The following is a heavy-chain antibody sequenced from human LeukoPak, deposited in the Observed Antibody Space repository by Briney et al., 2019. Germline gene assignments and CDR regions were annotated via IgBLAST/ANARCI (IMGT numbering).Heavy chain of an antibody. CDR3: AKFRSISGWQKGLIDAFDI. J-gene: IGHJ3*02. CDR1: GFTFSSYV. D-gene: IGHD6-19*01. V-gene: IGHV3-30*04. CDR2: IWYDGSNK. Sequence: GRSLRLSCAASGFTFSSYVMHWVRRAPGKGLEWEAFIWYDGSNKYYADSVKGRFTISRDNSKNTLYLQMNSLRAEDTAVYYCAKFRSISGWQKGLIDAFDIWGQGTMVTVSS.